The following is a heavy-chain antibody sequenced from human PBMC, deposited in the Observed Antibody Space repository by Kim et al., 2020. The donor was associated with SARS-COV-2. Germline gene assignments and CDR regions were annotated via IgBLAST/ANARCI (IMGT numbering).Heavy chain of an antibody. D-gene: IGHD3-22*01. CDR2: ISAYNGNT. CDR3: ARAHYYDSSGYPFDY. V-gene: IGHV1-18*01. Sequence: ASVKVSCKASGYTFTSYGISWVRQAPGQGLEWMGWISAYNGNTNYAQKLQGRVTMTTDTSTSTAYMELRSLRSDDTAVYYCARAHYYDSSGYPFDYWGQGTLVTVSS. J-gene: IGHJ4*02. CDR1: GYTFTSYG.